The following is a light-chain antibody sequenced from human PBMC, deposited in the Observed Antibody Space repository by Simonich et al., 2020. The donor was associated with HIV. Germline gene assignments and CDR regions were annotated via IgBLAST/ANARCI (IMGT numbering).Light chain of an antibody. J-gene: IGKJ1*01. V-gene: IGKV1-5*03. Sequence: DIQLTQSPSTLSASVGDRVTIACRASQSIVSWLAWYQQKPGKAPKLLIYKASTLKRGVPSRFIGSGSGTEFTLTISSLQPDDFATYYCQQYNSNYPTFGQGTKVEIK. CDR2: KAS. CDR3: QQYNSNYPT. CDR1: QSIVSW.